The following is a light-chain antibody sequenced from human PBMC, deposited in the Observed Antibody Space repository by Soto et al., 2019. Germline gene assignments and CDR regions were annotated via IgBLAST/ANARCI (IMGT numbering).Light chain of an antibody. CDR1: QSVRSNY. CDR3: QQYGGSPYT. Sequence: EIVLTQSPGTLSLSPGERATLSCRASQSVRSNYLAWYQQKPGQAPRLLIYGASSMTTGIPDRFGCTGSGTDFTLTISRLEPEDFAVYYCQQYGGSPYTFGQGTKLEIK. CDR2: GAS. J-gene: IGKJ2*01. V-gene: IGKV3-20*01.